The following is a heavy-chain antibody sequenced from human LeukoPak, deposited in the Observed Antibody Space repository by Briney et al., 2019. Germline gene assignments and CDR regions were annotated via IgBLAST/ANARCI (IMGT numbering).Heavy chain of an antibody. CDR2: IYTSGST. V-gene: IGHV4-4*07. CDR1: GGSISSYY. J-gene: IGHJ4*02. CDR3: ARDLYSGSPQDYFDY. D-gene: IGHD1-26*01. Sequence: PSETLSLTCTVSGGSISSYYWSWIRQPAGKGLEWIGRIYTSGSTNYNPSLKSRVTMSVDTSKNQFSLKLSSVTAADTAVYYCARDLYSGSPQDYFDYWGQGTLVTVSS.